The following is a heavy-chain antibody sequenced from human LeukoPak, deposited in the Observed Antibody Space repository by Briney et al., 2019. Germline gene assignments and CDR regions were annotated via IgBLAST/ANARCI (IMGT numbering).Heavy chain of an antibody. CDR2: IYYSGST. CDR3: ARVGVDYYDSSGYKMRGYYFDY. J-gene: IGHJ4*02. CDR1: GGSISSYY. V-gene: IGHV4-59*08. D-gene: IGHD3-22*01. Sequence: QPSETLSLTCTVSGGSISSYYWSWIRQPPGKGLEWIGYIYYSGSTNYNPSLKSRVTISVDTSKNQFSLKLSSVTAADTAVYYCARVGVDYYDSSGYKMRGYYFDYWGQGTLVTVSS.